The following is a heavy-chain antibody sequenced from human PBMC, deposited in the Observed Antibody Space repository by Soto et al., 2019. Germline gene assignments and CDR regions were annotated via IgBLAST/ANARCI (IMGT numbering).Heavy chain of an antibody. CDR2: IIPIFGTA. J-gene: IGHJ6*02. V-gene: IGHV1-69*12. Sequence: QVQLVQSGAEVRKPGSSVKVSCKASGGTFSSYAIGWVRQAPGPGLEWMGGIIPIFGTASYAQKFQGRVSITADESTSTGYMELSSLRSEDTAVYYCARDQGIAAADIEDYYYGMDVWGQGTTVTVSS. CDR3: ARDQGIAAADIEDYYYGMDV. D-gene: IGHD6-25*01. CDR1: GGTFSSYA.